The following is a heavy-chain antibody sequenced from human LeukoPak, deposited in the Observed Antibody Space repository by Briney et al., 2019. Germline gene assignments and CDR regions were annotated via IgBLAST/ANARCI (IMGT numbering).Heavy chain of an antibody. J-gene: IGHJ4*02. D-gene: IGHD1-14*01. CDR3: ARNQGYLRHYFDC. V-gene: IGHV3-53*01. CDR2: IYSGGST. CDR1: GFTVSTNY. Sequence: GGSLRLSCAASGFTVSTNYMSWVRQAPGKGLEWVSVIYSGGSTYYADSVKGRFTISRDDSKNTLYLQMNSLRAEDTAVYCCARNQGYLRHYFDCWGQGTLVAVSS.